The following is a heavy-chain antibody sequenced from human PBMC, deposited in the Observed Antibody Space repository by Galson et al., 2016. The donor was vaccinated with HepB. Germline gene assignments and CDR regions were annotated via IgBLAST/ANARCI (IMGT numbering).Heavy chain of an antibody. Sequence: TLSLTCTVSGGSISSSSYYWAWIRQPPGKGLEWIGRIYFAGNTQYKPSLKSRVTLSIDTSRNQFSLKVRSVTAADTAVYYCATHNAWRLDSWGQGTLVTVSS. CDR1: GGSISSSSYY. J-gene: IGHJ5*01. CDR3: ATHNAWRLDS. D-gene: IGHD1-1*01. CDR2: IYFAGNT. V-gene: IGHV4-39*01.